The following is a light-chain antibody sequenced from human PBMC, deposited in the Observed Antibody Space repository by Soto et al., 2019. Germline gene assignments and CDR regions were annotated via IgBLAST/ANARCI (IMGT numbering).Light chain of an antibody. Sequence: IVMTQSPATLSVSPGERATLSCRASQYINTRLAWYQHRPGQAPRLLIYQTSIRAAGIPARFSASGTGTDFTLTISDVQPEDFAVYYCHQRQSWPRTFGQGTKVDIK. V-gene: IGKV3D-15*03. CDR3: HQRQSWPRT. CDR1: QYINTR. J-gene: IGKJ1*01. CDR2: QTS.